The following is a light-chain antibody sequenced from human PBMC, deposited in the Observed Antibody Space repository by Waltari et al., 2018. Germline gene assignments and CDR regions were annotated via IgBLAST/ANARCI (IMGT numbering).Light chain of an antibody. CDR2: AAS. Sequence: EIVMTQSPATLSVSPGERANLSCRASQSVGSNLAWYQQKPGQAPRLLIYAASTRATGVPARFSGSGSGTEFTLSISSLQSEDFAVHYCQQYSDWPRTFGQGTKLEIK. V-gene: IGKV3-15*01. J-gene: IGKJ2*02. CDR1: QSVGSN. CDR3: QQYSDWPRT.